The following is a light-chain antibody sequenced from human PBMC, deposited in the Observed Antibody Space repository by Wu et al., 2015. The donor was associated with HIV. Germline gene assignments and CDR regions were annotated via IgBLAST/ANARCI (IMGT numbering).Light chain of an antibody. CDR3: QQSYNAPPYS. V-gene: IGKV1-39*01. CDR2: AAS. J-gene: IGKJ2*03. CDR1: QTIRNF. Sequence: DVQMTQSPSSLSASIGDRVTISCRASQTIRNFLNWYQQKPGKAPKLLIYAASRLQSGVPSRFSGSGSGTEFTLTISSLQPEDFATYYCQQSYNAPPYSFGQGTKVEI.